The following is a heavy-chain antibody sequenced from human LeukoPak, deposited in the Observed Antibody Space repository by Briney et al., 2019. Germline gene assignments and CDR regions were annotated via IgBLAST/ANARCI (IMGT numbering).Heavy chain of an antibody. V-gene: IGHV1-69*05. Sequence: SVKVSCKASGGTFSSYAISWVRQAPGQGLEWMGGIIPIFGTANYAQKFQGRVTITTDESTSTAYMELSSLRSEDTAVYYCARDGCSGGTCYQVYWGQGTLVTVSS. CDR3: ARDGCSGGTCYQVY. CDR1: GGTFSSYA. CDR2: IIPIFGTA. D-gene: IGHD2-15*01. J-gene: IGHJ4*02.